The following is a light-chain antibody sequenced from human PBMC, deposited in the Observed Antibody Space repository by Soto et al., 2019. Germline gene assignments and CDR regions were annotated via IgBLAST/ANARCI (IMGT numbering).Light chain of an antibody. Sequence: EIVLTQSPATLSLSPGERATLSCRASQSVIGNYLAWYRQKPGQTPRLLIFGASRRATGIPDRFSGSGSGTDFTLTISRLEPKDFAVYYCQHYLDSPWAFGQGTKVEIK. J-gene: IGKJ1*01. CDR2: GAS. CDR1: QSVIGNY. CDR3: QHYLDSPWA. V-gene: IGKV3-20*01.